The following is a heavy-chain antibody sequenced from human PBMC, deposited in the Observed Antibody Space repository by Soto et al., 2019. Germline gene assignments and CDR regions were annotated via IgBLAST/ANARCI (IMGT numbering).Heavy chain of an antibody. J-gene: IGHJ5*01. V-gene: IGHV4-61*01. CDR2: LSYSGGT. Sequence: PSETLSLTCTVSGGSVNSGHYYWNWIRQSPGKGLERFGYLSYSGGTNCNSSLTCRLTISIDTSRTQFSMKLTSVTAADTAVYYCAGESSLLLTDSGKKIDPWGQGILVTVSS. CDR3: AGESSLLLTDSGKKIDP. D-gene: IGHD3-10*01. CDR1: GGSVNSGHYY.